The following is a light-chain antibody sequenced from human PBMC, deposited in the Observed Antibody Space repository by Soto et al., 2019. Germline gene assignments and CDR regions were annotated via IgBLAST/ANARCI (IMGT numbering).Light chain of an antibody. CDR3: QHYNLWPLT. CDR2: GAS. J-gene: IGKJ4*01. CDR1: QSVSSSY. Sequence: EIVLTQSPGTLSLSPGESATLSCRASQSVSSSYLAWYQQKPGQAPRLLIYGASSRATGIPDRFSGSGSGTEFTLTISSLQSEDFAVYYCQHYNLWPLTFGGGTKVDIK. V-gene: IGKV3-20*01.